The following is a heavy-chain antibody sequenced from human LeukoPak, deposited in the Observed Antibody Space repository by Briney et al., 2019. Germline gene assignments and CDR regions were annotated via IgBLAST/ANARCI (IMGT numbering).Heavy chain of an antibody. V-gene: IGHV3-21*01. CDR2: ISSSSSYI. CDR1: GFSFSDAW. D-gene: IGHD6-13*01. CDR3: ARDPWAAVAETVGDDAFDI. Sequence: GGSLRLSCAASGFSFSDAWMNWVRQAPGKGLEWVSSISSSSSYIYYADSVKGRFTISRDNAKNSLYLQMNSLRAEDTAVYYCARDPWAAVAETVGDDAFDIWGQGTMVTVSS. J-gene: IGHJ3*02.